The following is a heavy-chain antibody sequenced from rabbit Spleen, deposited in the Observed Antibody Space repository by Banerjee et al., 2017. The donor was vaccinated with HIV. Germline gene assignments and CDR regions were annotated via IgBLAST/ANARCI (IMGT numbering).Heavy chain of an antibody. CDR1: GVSFSGNSY. D-gene: IGHD2-1*01. V-gene: IGHV1S40*01. J-gene: IGHJ2*01. Sequence: QSLEESGGDLLKPGAARTLTCIASGVSFSGNSYMCWVRQAPGKGLEWIACIDTGSSGFSFYACGANRHLPTSTTRPTSEPIRSFRLPCGHGCACFCARLGSDYSCAIRLRGPGTLVTVS. CDR3: ARLGSDYSCAIRL. CDR2: IDTGSSGFS.